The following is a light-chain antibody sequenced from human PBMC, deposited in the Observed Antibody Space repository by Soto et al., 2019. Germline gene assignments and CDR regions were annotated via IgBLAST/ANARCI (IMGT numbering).Light chain of an antibody. Sequence: PGERATLSCRASQSVSTYFAWYQQKPGQAPRRLIYDASNRATGIPARFSGSGSGTDLTLTISSLEPEDFAVYYCQQRTNWPRTFGPGTKVEIK. CDR2: DAS. V-gene: IGKV3-11*01. CDR1: QSVSTY. J-gene: IGKJ1*01. CDR3: QQRTNWPRT.